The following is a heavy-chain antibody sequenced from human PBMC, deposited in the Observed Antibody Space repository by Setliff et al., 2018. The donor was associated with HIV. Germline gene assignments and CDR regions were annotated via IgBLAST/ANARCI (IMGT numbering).Heavy chain of an antibody. V-gene: IGHV4-4*08. CDR3: ARTRAPYFFDF. D-gene: IGHD1-26*01. CDR1: GISINGYY. Sequence: SETLSLTCSVSGISINGYYWSWIRQSPRTQLEWIGYVSSIGNTNYNPSLKSRVTISVDTSKNQFSLQLNSVTAADTAVYFCARTRAPYFFDFWGQGAQVTVSS. CDR2: VSSIGNT. J-gene: IGHJ4*02.